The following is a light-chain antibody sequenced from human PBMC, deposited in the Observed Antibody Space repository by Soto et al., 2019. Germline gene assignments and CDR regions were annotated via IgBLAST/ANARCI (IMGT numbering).Light chain of an antibody. J-gene: IGKJ5*01. CDR2: AAY. CDR1: QGINRF. Sequence: DIQMTQSPSSLSASVGDRVTITCWASQGINRFLAWYQQKPGKAHKLLIYAAYTLQSGVQSRFSGSGSGTEFTLTISSLQPEDFATYYCKQLKSNLITFGQGTRLEIK. V-gene: IGKV1-9*01. CDR3: KQLKSNLIT.